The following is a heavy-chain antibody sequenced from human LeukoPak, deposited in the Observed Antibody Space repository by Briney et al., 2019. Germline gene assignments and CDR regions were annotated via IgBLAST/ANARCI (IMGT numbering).Heavy chain of an antibody. CDR2: ISWDGGST. CDR3: AKDSAGAAGSNYYYGMDV. D-gene: IGHD6-13*01. Sequence: GGSLRLSCAASGFTFDDYAMHWVRQAPGKGLEWVSLISWDGGSTHYADSVKGRFTIPRDNSKNSLYLQMNSLRAEDTALHYCAKDSAGAAGSNYYYGMDVWGEGTTVTVSS. J-gene: IGHJ6*04. V-gene: IGHV3-43D*04. CDR1: GFTFDDYA.